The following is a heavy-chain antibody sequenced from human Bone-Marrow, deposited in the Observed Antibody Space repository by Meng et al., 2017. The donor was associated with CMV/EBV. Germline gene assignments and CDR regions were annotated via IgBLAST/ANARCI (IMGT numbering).Heavy chain of an antibody. J-gene: IGHJ4*02. CDR3: ARNTVASPGAY. D-gene: IGHD2/OR15-2a*01. CDR1: GFIVSSNW. V-gene: IGHV3-7*01. CDR2: IKPDGTDT. Sequence: GESLKISCAASGFIVSSNWMTWVRQAPGKGLEWVANIKPDGTDTYYADSVKGRFTISRDNAENSLYLQMNSLRAEDTAIYYCARNTVASPGAYGGQGTLVTVSS.